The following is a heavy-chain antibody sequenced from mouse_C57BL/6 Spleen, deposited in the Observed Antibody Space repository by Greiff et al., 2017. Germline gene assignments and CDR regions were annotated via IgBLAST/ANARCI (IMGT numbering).Heavy chain of an antibody. CDR1: GFTFTDYY. V-gene: IGHV7-3*01. CDR3: ARLGGTWWFDY. CDR2: IRNTANGYTT. D-gene: IGHD1-1*02. J-gene: IGHJ2*01. Sequence: EVKLMESGGGLVQPGGSLSLSCAASGFTFTDYYMSWVPQPPGKALEWFGFIRNTANGYTTEYTASVQGRFTIARDNSKSILYLKRNALGAEDSATYYCARLGGTWWFDYWGQGTTLTVSS.